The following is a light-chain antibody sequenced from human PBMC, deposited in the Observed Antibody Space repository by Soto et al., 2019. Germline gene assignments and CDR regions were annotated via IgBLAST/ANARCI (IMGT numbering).Light chain of an antibody. CDR3: QPYNNWQLN. V-gene: IGKV3-15*01. J-gene: IGKJ4*01. Sequence: EIVMTQSPATLSVSPGERATLSCRASQSVSSNLAWYQQKPGQAPRLLIYDASTRATGIPARISGSRSGAEFTLTINSLQSEDLEVYYCQPYNNWQLNFGGGTKVDI. CDR1: QSVSSN. CDR2: DAS.